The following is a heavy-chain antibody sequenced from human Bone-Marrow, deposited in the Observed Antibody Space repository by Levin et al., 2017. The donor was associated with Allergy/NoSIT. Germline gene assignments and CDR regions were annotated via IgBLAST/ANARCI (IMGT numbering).Heavy chain of an antibody. V-gene: IGHV3-21*01. Sequence: GESLKISCAASGFAFSSYSMTWVRQAPGKGLEWVSSISSSGRYIYYVDSVKGRFTISRDNAKNSLYLQMNSLRAEDTAVYYCAREDTAMISDWGQGTLVTVSS. CDR3: AREDTAMISD. CDR1: GFAFSSYS. CDR2: ISSSGRYI. D-gene: IGHD5-18*01. J-gene: IGHJ4*02.